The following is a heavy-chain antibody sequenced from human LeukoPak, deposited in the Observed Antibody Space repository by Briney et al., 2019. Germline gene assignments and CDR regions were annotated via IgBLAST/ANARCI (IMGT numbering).Heavy chain of an antibody. CDR3: ARDKGKVGSWYIYGFDS. V-gene: IGHV3-48*01. J-gene: IGHJ4*02. CDR2: ISSGSSTI. Sequence: GGSLRLSCAASGFTFSSYSMNWVRQAPGKGLEWVSFISSGSSTIYYADSVKGRFTISRDNAKNSLYLQMNSLRAEDTAVYYFARDKGKVGSWYIYGFDSWGQGTLVTVSS. D-gene: IGHD6-13*01. CDR1: GFTFSSYS.